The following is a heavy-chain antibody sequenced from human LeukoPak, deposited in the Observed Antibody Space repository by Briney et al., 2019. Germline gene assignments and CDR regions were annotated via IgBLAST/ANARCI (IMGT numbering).Heavy chain of an antibody. J-gene: IGHJ4*02. CDR2: IRGKEYGGTT. V-gene: IGHV3-49*03. D-gene: IGHD2-21*01. CDR3: TRDWHPVDGVFH. Sequence: GGSLRLSCAGSGFTFGDYALSWFRQAPGKGLERVGFIRGKEYGGTTEYAASVKGRFTISRDDSKSIAYLRMSSLKTEDTAVYYCTRDWHPVDGVFHWGQGTLVTVSS. CDR1: GFTFGDYA.